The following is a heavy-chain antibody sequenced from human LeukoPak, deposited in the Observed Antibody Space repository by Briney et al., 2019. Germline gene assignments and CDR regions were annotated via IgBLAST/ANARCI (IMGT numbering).Heavy chain of an antibody. CDR2: IWDTELT. Sequence: PSETLSLTCTVSGGSIRSYFWSWLRQPPGKGLEWIGYIWDTELTDYNPSLKSRVTISLDTSKNHFSLKLRSVTAADTALYFCARGLVLATDDAFDIWGQGTLVTVSS. J-gene: IGHJ3*02. V-gene: IGHV4-59*01. D-gene: IGHD5-12*01. CDR1: GGSIRSYF. CDR3: ARGLVLATDDAFDI.